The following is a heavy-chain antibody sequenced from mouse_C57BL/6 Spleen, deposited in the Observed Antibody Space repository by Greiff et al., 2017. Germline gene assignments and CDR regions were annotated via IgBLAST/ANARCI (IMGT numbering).Heavy chain of an antibody. D-gene: IGHD1-1*01. CDR2: FYPGSGSI. CDR3: ARHEGYYGGSQAWFAY. CDR1: GYTFTEYT. Sequence: VQLQQSGAELVKPGASVKLSCKASGYTFTEYTIHWVKQRSGQGLEWIGWFYPGSGSIKYNEKFKDKATLTADTSASTVYMELSSLTSEDSAVSCCARHEGYYGGSQAWFAYWGQGTLVTVCA. J-gene: IGHJ3*01. V-gene: IGHV1-62-2*01.